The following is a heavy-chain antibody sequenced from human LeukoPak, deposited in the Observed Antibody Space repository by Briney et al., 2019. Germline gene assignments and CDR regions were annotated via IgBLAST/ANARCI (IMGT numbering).Heavy chain of an antibody. V-gene: IGHV1-18*01. J-gene: IGHJ4*01. D-gene: IGHD5-12*01. Sequence: ASVKVSCKASTYTFTRYGICWVRHAPGQGLEWMGLISGNKDNTNYAQKFLVRVCMTADTANSTAYMELRSLTFEDKDMDYYYRSGRGTYYYFDLWGKGTLVTVSS. CDR1: TYTFTRYG. CDR2: ISGNKDNT. CDR3: YRSGRGTYYYFDL.